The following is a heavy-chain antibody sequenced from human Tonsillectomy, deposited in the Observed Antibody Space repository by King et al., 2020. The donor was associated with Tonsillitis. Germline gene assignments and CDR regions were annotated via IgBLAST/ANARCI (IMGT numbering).Heavy chain of an antibody. J-gene: IGHJ6*03. CDR1: GFTFSDYY. V-gene: IGHV3-11*05. D-gene: IGHD4-23*01. CDR3: ARASRPVVTPYYYYMDV. Sequence: VQLVESGGGLVKPGGSLRLSCAASGFTFSDYYMSWIRQAPGKGLEWVSYISSSSSYTNYADSVKGRFTISRDNAKNSLYLQMNSLRAEDTAVYYCARASRPVVTPYYYYMDVWGKGTTVTVSS. CDR2: ISSSSSYT.